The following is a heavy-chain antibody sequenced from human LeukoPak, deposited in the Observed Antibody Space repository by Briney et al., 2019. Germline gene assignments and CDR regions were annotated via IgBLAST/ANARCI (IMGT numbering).Heavy chain of an antibody. Sequence: GGSLRLSCAASGFTFSDYYMSWIRQAPGKGLEWVSYISGSGRTIYYADSVQGRFTISRDNAKNSLHLQMNSLRAEDTAVYYCARDFTYYDSSGLGYWGQGTLVAVSS. CDR1: GFTFSDYY. J-gene: IGHJ4*02. D-gene: IGHD3-22*01. V-gene: IGHV3-11*01. CDR2: ISGSGRTI. CDR3: ARDFTYYDSSGLGY.